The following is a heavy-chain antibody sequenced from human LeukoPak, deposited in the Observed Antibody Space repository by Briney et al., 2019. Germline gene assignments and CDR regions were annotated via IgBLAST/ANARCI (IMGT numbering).Heavy chain of an antibody. Sequence: ASVKVSCKASGYTFTGYYMHWVRQAPGQGLEWMGIINPSGGSTSYAQKFQGRVTMTRDTSTSTVYMELSSLRSEDTAVYYCARESGIAVAGTLLGYWGQGTLVTVSS. J-gene: IGHJ4*02. V-gene: IGHV1-46*01. CDR2: INPSGGST. CDR3: ARESGIAVAGTLLGY. CDR1: GYTFTGYY. D-gene: IGHD6-19*01.